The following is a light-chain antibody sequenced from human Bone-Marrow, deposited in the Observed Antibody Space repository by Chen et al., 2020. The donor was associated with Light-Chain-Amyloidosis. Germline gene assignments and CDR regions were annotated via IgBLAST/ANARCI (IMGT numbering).Light chain of an antibody. CDR3: QVWDRSSDRPV. CDR1: NIGSTS. Sequence: SYVLTQPSSVSVAPGQTATIACGGNNIGSTSVHCYQQPPGQAPLLVVHDNSDRPSGIPERLSGSNSGNTATLAISRVEAGDEADYYCQVWDRSSDRPVFGGGTKLTVL. V-gene: IGLV3-21*02. J-gene: IGLJ3*02. CDR2: DNS.